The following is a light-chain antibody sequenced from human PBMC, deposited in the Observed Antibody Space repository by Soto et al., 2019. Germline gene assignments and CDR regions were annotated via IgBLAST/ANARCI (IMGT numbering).Light chain of an antibody. V-gene: IGKV1-33*01. CDR1: QYISNY. CDR2: DAS. Sequence: DIQMTQSPSSLSASVGDRVTITCQASQYISNYLNWYQQKPGKAPKLLIYDASNLETGVPSRFSGSGSGTDFTFTISSLQPEDFATYYCQQYYSYPRTFGQGTKVDIK. CDR3: QQYYSYPRT. J-gene: IGKJ1*01.